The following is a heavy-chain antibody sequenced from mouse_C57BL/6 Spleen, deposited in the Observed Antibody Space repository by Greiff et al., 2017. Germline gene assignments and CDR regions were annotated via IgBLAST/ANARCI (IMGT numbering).Heavy chain of an antibody. CDR1: GFTFSSYA. V-gene: IGHV5-4*01. D-gene: IGHD2-4*01. Sequence: EVQLVESGGGLVKPGGSLKLSCAASGFTFSSYAMSWVRQTPEKRLEWVATISDGGSYTYYPDNVKGRFTISRDNAKNNLYLQMSHLKSEDTAMYYCARDRDYDVGYFDYWGQGTTLTVSS. J-gene: IGHJ2*01. CDR2: ISDGGSYT. CDR3: ARDRDYDVGYFDY.